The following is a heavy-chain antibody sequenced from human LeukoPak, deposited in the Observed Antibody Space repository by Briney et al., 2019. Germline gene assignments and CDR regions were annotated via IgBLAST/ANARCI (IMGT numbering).Heavy chain of an antibody. J-gene: IGHJ3*02. CDR1: GYTFTSYG. CDR2: ISAYNGNT. V-gene: IGHV1-18*01. D-gene: IGHD3-10*01. CDR3: ARKEVRGVMTLPFDI. Sequence: ASVKVSCKASGYTFTSYGISWVRQAPGQGLEWMGWISAYNGNTNYAQKLQGRVTMTTDTSTSTAYMELRSLRSEDTAVYYCARKEVRGVMTLPFDIWGQGTMVTVSS.